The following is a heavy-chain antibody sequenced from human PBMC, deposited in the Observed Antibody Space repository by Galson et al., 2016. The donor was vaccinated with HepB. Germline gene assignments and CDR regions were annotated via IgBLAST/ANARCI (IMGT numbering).Heavy chain of an antibody. CDR3: AKLDCGRDCPRDD. J-gene: IGHJ4*02. D-gene: IGHD2-21*02. V-gene: IGHV3-30*19. Sequence: SLRLSCAASGFTFSRYGMHWVRQAPGKGLEWVAVISYDGGDKHYADSVKGRFIVSRDNSKNTLFLQMNSLRVEDTAVYYCAKLDCGRDCPRDDWGQGTLVTVSS. CDR1: GFTFSRYG. CDR2: ISYDGGDK.